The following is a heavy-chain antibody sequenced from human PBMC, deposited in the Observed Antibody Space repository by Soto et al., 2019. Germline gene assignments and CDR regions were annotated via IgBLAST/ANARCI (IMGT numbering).Heavy chain of an antibody. J-gene: IGHJ6*02. Sequence: QPGGSLRLSCAASGFTFSSYGMHWVRQAPGKGLEWVAVIWYDGSNKYYADSVKGRFTISRDNSKNTLYLQMNSLRAEDTAVYYCARDRIVGATKIYYGMDVWGQGTTVTVSS. CDR1: GFTFSSYG. V-gene: IGHV3-33*01. CDR2: IWYDGSNK. D-gene: IGHD1-26*01. CDR3: ARDRIVGATKIYYGMDV.